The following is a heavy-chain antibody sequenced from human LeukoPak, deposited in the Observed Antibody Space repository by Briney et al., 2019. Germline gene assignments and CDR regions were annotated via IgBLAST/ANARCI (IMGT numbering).Heavy chain of an antibody. D-gene: IGHD6-19*01. Sequence: PGGSLRLSCAASGFTVSSHYMTWVRQAPGKGLEWVSVLYSRGDTYYADSVKGRFTISRDNSKNTLYLQMNSLRAEDTAVYYCARVTAVADFSDYFDYWGQGTLVTVSS. CDR2: LYSRGDT. CDR3: ARVTAVADFSDYFDY. CDR1: GFTVSSHY. J-gene: IGHJ4*02. V-gene: IGHV3-66*01.